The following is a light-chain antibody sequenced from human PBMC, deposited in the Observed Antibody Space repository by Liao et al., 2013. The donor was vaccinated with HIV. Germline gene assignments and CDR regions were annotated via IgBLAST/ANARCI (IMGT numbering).Light chain of an antibody. CDR1: KLGDKY. J-gene: IGLJ2*01. V-gene: IGLV3-1*01. CDR2: QDS. Sequence: SYELTQPPSLSVSPGQTASITCSGDKLGDKYICWYQQKPGQSPVLVIYQDSKRPSGIPERFSGSNSGNTATLTISGTQAMDEADYYCQAWDSSTAVVFGGGTKLTVL. CDR3: QAWDSSTAVV.